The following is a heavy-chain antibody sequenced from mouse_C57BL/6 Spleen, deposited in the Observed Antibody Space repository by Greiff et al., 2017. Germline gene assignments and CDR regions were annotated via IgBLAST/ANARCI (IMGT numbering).Heavy chain of an antibody. Sequence: QVQLQQPGAELVKPGASVKMSCKASGYTFTSYWITWVKQRPGQGLEWIGDIYPGSGSTNYNEKFKSKATLTVDTSSSTAYMQLSSLTSEDSAVYYCARRAFYYGNYYYAMDDWGQGTSVTVSS. V-gene: IGHV1-55*01. D-gene: IGHD2-1*01. CDR3: ARRAFYYGNYYYAMDD. CDR1: GYTFTSYW. CDR2: IYPGSGST. J-gene: IGHJ4*01.